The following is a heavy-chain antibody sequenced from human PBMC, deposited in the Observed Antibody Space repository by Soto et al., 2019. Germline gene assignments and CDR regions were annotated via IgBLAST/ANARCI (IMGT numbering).Heavy chain of an antibody. CDR2: IKQDGSES. CDR1: GFTFSNYW. D-gene: IGHD2-21*01. V-gene: IGHV3-7*01. CDR3: ASARHIGP. J-gene: IGHJ5*02. Sequence: GGSLRLSCAASGFTFSNYWMSWVRQAPGKGLEWVANIKQDGSESNYADSVKGRFTISRDNGENSLYLQMTSLRAEDTAVYYCASARHIGPWGQGTLVTVSS.